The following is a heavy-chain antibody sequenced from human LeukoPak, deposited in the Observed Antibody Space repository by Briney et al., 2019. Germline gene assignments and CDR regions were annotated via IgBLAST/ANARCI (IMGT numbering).Heavy chain of an antibody. V-gene: IGHV3-7*01. CDR3: ARESVATITDQSFLFDY. J-gene: IGHJ4*02. CDR1: GFTFSSYW. D-gene: IGHD5-12*01. Sequence: GSLRLSCAASGFTFSSYWMSWVRQAPGKGLEWVANIKRDGSEKYYVDSVKGRFTISRDNAKNSLYLQMNSLRAEDTAVYYCARESVATITDQSFLFDYWGQGTLVTVSS. CDR2: IKRDGSEK.